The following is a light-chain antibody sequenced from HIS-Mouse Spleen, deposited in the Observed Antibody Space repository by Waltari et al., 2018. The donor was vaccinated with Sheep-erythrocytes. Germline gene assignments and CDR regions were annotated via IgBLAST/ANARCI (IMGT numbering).Light chain of an antibody. CDR1: SSDVGGYNY. Sequence: QSALTQPRPVSGSPGQSVTISCTGTSSDVGGYNYVSWYQQHPDKAPKLMIYEVSRRPSGVPDRFSGSKSGHTASLTISGLQAEDEADYYCCSYAGSYTFWVFGGGTKLTVL. V-gene: IGLV2-11*01. CDR3: CSYAGSYTFWV. J-gene: IGLJ3*02. CDR2: EVS.